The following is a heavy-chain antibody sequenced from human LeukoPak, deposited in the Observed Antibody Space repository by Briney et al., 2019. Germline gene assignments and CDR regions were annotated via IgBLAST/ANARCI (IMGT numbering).Heavy chain of an antibody. CDR2: INSDGRTT. CDR1: GFTFSSYW. D-gene: IGHD4-11*01. CDR3: ARPSDYNVDY. Sequence: GSLRLSCAASGFTFSSYWMHWVRQAPGKGLVWVSRINSDGRTTIYADSVKGRFTISRDNVKNTLYLQMNSLRAEDTAVYYCARPSDYNVDYWGQGTLVTVSS. V-gene: IGHV3-74*01. J-gene: IGHJ4*02.